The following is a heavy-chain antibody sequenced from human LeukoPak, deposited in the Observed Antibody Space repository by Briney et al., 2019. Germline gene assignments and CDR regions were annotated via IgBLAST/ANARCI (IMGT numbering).Heavy chain of an antibody. J-gene: IGHJ4*02. D-gene: IGHD3-22*01. CDR3: AKDTRYYDSSGYYRLDY. CDR2: LSGSGSTT. V-gene: IGHV3-23*01. CDR1: GFTFSNYA. Sequence: GGSLRLSCAASGFTFSNYAMTWVRQAPGKGLEWVSSLSGSGSTTYYADSVKGRFTISRDSSKNTLYLQMNSLRAEDTAVYYCAKDTRYYDSSGYYRLDYWGQGTLVTVSS.